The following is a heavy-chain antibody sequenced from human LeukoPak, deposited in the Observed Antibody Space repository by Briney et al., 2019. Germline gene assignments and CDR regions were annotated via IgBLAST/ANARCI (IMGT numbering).Heavy chain of an antibody. CDR3: ARARNNYDSSGYSALDC. V-gene: IGHV3-33*01. Sequence: GGSLRLSCAASSGLLFSSHGMHWVRQAPGKGLEWVAVIWHDGSNKWYADSVKGRFTISRDNSKNTLYLQMDSLRAEDTAVYYCARARNNYDSSGYSALDCWGQGTLVTVSS. CDR2: IWHDGSNK. J-gene: IGHJ4*02. CDR1: GLLFSSHG. D-gene: IGHD3-22*01.